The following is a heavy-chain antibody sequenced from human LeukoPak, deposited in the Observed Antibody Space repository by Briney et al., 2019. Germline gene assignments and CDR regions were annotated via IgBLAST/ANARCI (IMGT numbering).Heavy chain of an antibody. D-gene: IGHD6-19*01. CDR3: ARGSGWYNGYFDY. V-gene: IGHV3-7*01. Sequence: PGGSLTLSCAASGFTFSSYWMNWVRQAPGKGLEWVANIKEDAGEEYFVDSVKGRFTISRDNAKNSLYLQMNSLRAEDTAVYFCARGSGWYNGYFDYWGQGTLVTVSS. J-gene: IGHJ4*02. CDR1: GFTFSSYW. CDR2: IKEDAGEE.